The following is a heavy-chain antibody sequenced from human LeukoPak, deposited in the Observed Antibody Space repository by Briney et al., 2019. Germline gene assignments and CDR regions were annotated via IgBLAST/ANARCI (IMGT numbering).Heavy chain of an antibody. CDR3: ARDFYYALDY. V-gene: IGHV3-30*12. J-gene: IGHJ4*02. Sequence: PGRSLRLSCAASGFTFSSYGMHWVRQAPGRGLEWVAVISYDGSNKYYADSVRGRFTISRDNAKNSLYLQMNSLRAEDTAVYYCARDFYYALDYWGQGTLVTVSS. CDR1: GFTFSSYG. D-gene: IGHD3-10*01. CDR2: ISYDGSNK.